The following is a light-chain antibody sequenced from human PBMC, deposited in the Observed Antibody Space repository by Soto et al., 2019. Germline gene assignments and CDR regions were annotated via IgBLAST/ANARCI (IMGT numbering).Light chain of an antibody. CDR3: QQRINWPKT. V-gene: IGKV3D-20*02. CDR2: GAS. J-gene: IGKJ2*01. Sequence: IVLTQSPDTLSLSPGESATLSCRASQTVRGNNIVWYQQRPGQAPRVLISGASSRATGIPDRFRGSGSGTDFSLSIRRLEPEDSAVYYCQQRINWPKTFGQGTKLEIK. CDR1: QTVRGNN.